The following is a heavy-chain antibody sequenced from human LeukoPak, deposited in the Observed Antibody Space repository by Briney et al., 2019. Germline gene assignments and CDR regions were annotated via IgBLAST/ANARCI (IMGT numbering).Heavy chain of an antibody. Sequence: SQTLSLTCAVSGGSISSGGYSWSWIRQPPGKGLEWIGYIYHSGSTYYNPSLKSRVTISVDRSKNQFSLKLSSVTAADTAVYYCARHGNSGYDLGWFDPWGQGTLVTVSS. CDR1: GGSISSGGYS. D-gene: IGHD5-12*01. CDR2: IYHSGST. V-gene: IGHV4-30-2*01. J-gene: IGHJ5*02. CDR3: ARHGNSGYDLGWFDP.